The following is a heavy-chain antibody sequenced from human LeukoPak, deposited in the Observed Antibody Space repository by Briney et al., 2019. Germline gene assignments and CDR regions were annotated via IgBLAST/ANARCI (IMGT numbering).Heavy chain of an antibody. V-gene: IGHV1-2*02. J-gene: IGHJ4*02. CDR2: IQSDSGDT. Sequence: ASVKVSCKTTGYTFTGYHLHWVRQAPGQGLEWMAWIQSDSGDTNYAQKFQGRVTVTRDNFTRTSYIEVDRLSSDDTAVYYCARDLTGDLYTFFDYWGQGTLVTVSS. D-gene: IGHD3-16*02. CDR3: ARDLTGDLYTFFDY. CDR1: GYTFTGYH.